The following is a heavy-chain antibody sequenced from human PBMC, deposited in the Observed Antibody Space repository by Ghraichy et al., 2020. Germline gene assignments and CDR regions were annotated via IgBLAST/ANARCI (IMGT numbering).Heavy chain of an antibody. Sequence: GGSLRLSCAASGFTFSTYAMSWVRQAPGKGLEWVSGIVGSGGSTYYADSVKGRFTISRDNSKKTLYLQMNRLRAEDTAVYYCAKDHRFGGDYYYYDLDVWGQGTTVTVSS. D-gene: IGHD3-10*01. J-gene: IGHJ6*02. CDR1: GFTFSTYA. CDR3: AKDHRFGGDYYYYDLDV. CDR2: IVGSGGST. V-gene: IGHV3-23*01.